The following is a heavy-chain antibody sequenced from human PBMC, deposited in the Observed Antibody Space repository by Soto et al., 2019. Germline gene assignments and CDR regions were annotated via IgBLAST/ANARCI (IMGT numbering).Heavy chain of an antibody. Sequence: SETQSLTCTVSGGYIGSYYWSWIRQPPGKGLEWIGYIYYSGSTNYNPSLKSRVTISVDTSKNQFSLKLTSVTAADTAVYYCARDKITGLFDYWGQGTLVTVSS. V-gene: IGHV4-59*12. J-gene: IGHJ4*02. CDR1: GGYIGSYY. CDR2: IYYSGST. CDR3: ARDKITGLFDY. D-gene: IGHD2-8*02.